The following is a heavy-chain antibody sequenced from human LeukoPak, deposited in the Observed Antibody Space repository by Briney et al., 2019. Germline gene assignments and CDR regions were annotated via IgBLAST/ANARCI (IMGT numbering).Heavy chain of an antibody. J-gene: IGHJ4*02. V-gene: IGHV3-30-3*01. CDR2: ISYDGSNK. CDR3: ARRHDYGDF. Sequence: PGGSLRLSCAASGFTFSSYAMHWVRQAPGKGLEWVAVISYDGSNKYYADSVKGRFTISRDNAKNSLYLQMNSLRDEDTAVYYCARRHDYGDFWGQGTLVTVSS. CDR1: GFTFSSYA.